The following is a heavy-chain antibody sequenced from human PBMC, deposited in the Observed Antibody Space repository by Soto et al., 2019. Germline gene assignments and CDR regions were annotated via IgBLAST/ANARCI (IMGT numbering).Heavy chain of an antibody. CDR1: GGSISSGDYY. D-gene: IGHD3-10*01. Sequence: QVQLQESGPGLVKPSQTLSLTCTVSGGSISSGDYYWSWIRQPPGKGLEWIGYIYYSGSTYYNPSLKSRVTISVDTSKHQFSLKLSSVTAADTAVYYCGRGDGCGEYFCWFDPWGQGTLVTVSS. CDR3: GRGDGCGEYFCWFDP. J-gene: IGHJ5*02. CDR2: IYYSGST. V-gene: IGHV4-30-4*01.